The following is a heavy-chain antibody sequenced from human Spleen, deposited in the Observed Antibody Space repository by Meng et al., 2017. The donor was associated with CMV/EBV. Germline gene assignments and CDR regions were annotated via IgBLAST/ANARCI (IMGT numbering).Heavy chain of an antibody. D-gene: IGHD3-22*01. CDR1: GFTFDDYG. Sequence: CEASGFTFDDYGMSWVRQASGKGLEWVSGINWNGGSTGYADSVKGRFTISRDNAKNSLYLQMNSLRAEDTALYYCARSTLDSSGYDYWGQGTLVTVSS. CDR3: ARSTLDSSGYDY. J-gene: IGHJ4*02. V-gene: IGHV3-20*04. CDR2: INWNGGST.